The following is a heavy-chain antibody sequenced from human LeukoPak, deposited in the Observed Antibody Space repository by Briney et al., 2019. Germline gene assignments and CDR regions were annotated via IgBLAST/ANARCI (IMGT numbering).Heavy chain of an antibody. D-gene: IGHD1-14*01. CDR2: IYHSGST. CDR1: GYSISSGYY. CDR3: ARHSITPGTEYAFDI. Sequence: SETLSLTCTVSGYSISSGYYWGWIRQPPGKGLEWIGSIYHSGSTNYNPSLKSRVTISVDTSKNQFSLRLSSVTAADTAVYYCARHSITPGTEYAFDIWGQGTMVTVSS. J-gene: IGHJ3*02. V-gene: IGHV4-38-2*02.